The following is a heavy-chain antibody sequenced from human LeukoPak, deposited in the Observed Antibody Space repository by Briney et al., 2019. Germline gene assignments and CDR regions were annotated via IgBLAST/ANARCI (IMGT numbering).Heavy chain of an antibody. CDR1: GFTFSSYS. Sequence: GSLRLSCAASGFTFSSYSMNWVRQAPGKGLEWVSSITTSSSYIYYADSMKGRFTVSRDNAKNSLYLQMNSLRAEDTAVYYCARDDRGSWFEYWGQGTLVTVSS. J-gene: IGHJ4*02. CDR3: ARDDRGSWFEY. D-gene: IGHD6-13*01. V-gene: IGHV3-21*01. CDR2: ITTSSSYI.